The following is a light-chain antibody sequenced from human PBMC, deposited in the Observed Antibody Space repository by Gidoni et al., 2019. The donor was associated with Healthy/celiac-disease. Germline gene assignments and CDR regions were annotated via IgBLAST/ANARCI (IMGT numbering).Light chain of an antibody. V-gene: IGLV3-19*01. J-gene: IGLJ3*02. Sequence: SSELTQDPAVSVALGQTVRITCQGDSLRSYDASWYQQKPGQAPVLVIYGKNNRPSGIPDRFSGSSSGNTASLTITGAQAEYEADYYCNSRDSSGNHLVFGGGTKLTVL. CDR1: SLRSYD. CDR3: NSRDSSGNHLV. CDR2: GKN.